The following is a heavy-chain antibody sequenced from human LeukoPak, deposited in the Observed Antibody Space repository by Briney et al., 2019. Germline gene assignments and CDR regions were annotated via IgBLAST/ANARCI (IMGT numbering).Heavy chain of an antibody. D-gene: IGHD3-22*01. Sequence: SETLSLTCTVSGGSISSYYWSWIRQPAGKGLEWIGRIYTSGSTNYNPSLKSRVTMSVDTSKNQFSLKLSSVTAADTAVYYCARELVYYYDSSGYYLDAFDIWGQGIMVTVSS. V-gene: IGHV4-4*07. CDR2: IYTSGST. J-gene: IGHJ3*02. CDR1: GGSISSYY. CDR3: ARELVYYYDSSGYYLDAFDI.